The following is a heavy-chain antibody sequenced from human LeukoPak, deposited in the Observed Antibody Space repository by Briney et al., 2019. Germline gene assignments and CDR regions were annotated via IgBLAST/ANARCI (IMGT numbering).Heavy chain of an antibody. J-gene: IGHJ4*02. CDR2: LIPIFGTA. V-gene: IGHV1-69*06. Sequence: GASVKVSCKASGGTFSSYTITWVRQAPGQGLEWMGGLIPIFGTANYAQKFQGRLTISADKSTSTAYMELSSLRSEDTAVYYCARVGSSYDYWGQGTLVTVSS. CDR1: GGTFSSYT. CDR3: ARVGSSYDY. D-gene: IGHD6-19*01.